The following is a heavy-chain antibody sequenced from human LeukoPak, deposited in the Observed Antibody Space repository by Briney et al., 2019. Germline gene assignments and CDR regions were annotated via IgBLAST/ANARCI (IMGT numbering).Heavy chain of an antibody. CDR1: GFRFGSHA. CDR2: IWYDGSNK. Sequence: PGGSLRLSCAASGFRFGSHAVHWVRQAPGKGLEWLAQIWYDGSNKYYVDSVKGRFTTSRDNSKNTVYLQMNSLRAEDTAVYFCARDGQQLAPYAMDVWGQGTTATVSS. CDR3: ARDGQQLAPYAMDV. J-gene: IGHJ6*02. V-gene: IGHV3-33*01. D-gene: IGHD6-13*01.